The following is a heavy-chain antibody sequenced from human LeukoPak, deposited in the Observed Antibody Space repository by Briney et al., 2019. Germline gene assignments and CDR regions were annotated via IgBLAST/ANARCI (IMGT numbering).Heavy chain of an antibody. CDR3: ARGGTSTYYDFWSGYYQGYFDY. D-gene: IGHD3-3*01. Sequence: KTGGSLRLSCAASGFTFSSYSMNWVRQAPGKGLEWVSSISSSSYIYYADSVKGRFTTSRDNAKNSLYLQMNSLRAEDTAVYYCARGGTSTYYDFWSGYYQGYFDYWGQGTLVTVSS. CDR2: ISSSSYI. V-gene: IGHV3-21*01. CDR1: GFTFSSYS. J-gene: IGHJ4*03.